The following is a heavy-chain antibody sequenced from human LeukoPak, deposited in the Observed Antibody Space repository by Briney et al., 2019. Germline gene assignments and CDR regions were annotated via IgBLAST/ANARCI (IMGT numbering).Heavy chain of an antibody. Sequence: GGSMRLSCAASGFTFDDYAMHWVRQAPGKGLEWVSGISWNSGSIGYAGSVKGRFTISRDNAKNSLYLQMNSLRAEDTALEYCATARDWELLRNFDLWGRGTLVTVSS. CDR2: ISWNSGSI. J-gene: IGHJ2*01. CDR3: ATARDWELLRNFDL. V-gene: IGHV3-9*01. D-gene: IGHD1-26*01. CDR1: GFTFDDYA.